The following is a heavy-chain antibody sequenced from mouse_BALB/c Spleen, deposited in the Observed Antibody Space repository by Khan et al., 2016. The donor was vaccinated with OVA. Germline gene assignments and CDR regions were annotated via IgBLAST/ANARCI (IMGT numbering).Heavy chain of an antibody. V-gene: IGHV2-6-7*01. Sequence: VQLQESGPGLVAPSQSLSITCTVSGFSLTGYGVNWVRQPPGKGLEWLGMIWGHGSTDYNSALKSRLNLSKHNSKSQVFLKMNSLQTDDTARYYCARAYYGNYREAMDYWGHGTSVTVSS. CDR2: IWGHGST. J-gene: IGHJ4*01. CDR1: GFSLTGYG. CDR3: ARAYYGNYREAMDY. D-gene: IGHD2-10*01.